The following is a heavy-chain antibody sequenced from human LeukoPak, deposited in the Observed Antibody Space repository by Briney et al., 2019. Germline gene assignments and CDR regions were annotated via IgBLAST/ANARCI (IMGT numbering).Heavy chain of an antibody. CDR2: INPNNGGT. V-gene: IGHV1-2*02. CDR1: GSTFTGYY. D-gene: IGHD1-20*01. Sequence: ASVKVSCKASGSTFTGYYMQWVRQAPGQGLEWRGWINPNNGGTNCAQKFQGRVTLSRDTSISAAYMELSRMRSDDTAVYNWARIPGAIEYWGEGALVTVSS. CDR3: ARIPGAIEY. J-gene: IGHJ4*02.